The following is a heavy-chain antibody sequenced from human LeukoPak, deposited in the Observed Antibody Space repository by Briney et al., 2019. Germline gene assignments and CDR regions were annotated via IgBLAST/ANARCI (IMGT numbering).Heavy chain of an antibody. Sequence: SETLSLTCTVSGGSISSGGYYWSWIRQHPGKGLEWIGYIYYSGSTYYNPSLKSRVTISVDTSKNQFSLKLSSVTAADTAVYYCASIGGRLGELSLPPVGYWGQGTLVTVSS. V-gene: IGHV4-31*03. CDR2: IYYSGST. J-gene: IGHJ4*02. CDR3: ASIGGRLGELSLPPVGY. CDR1: GGSISSGGYY. D-gene: IGHD3-16*02.